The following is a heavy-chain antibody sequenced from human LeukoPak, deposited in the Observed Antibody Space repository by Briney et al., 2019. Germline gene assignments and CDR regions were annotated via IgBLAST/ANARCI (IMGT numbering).Heavy chain of an antibody. V-gene: IGHV4-34*01. J-gene: IGHJ6*02. CDR2: INHSGST. CDR1: GGSISNYY. Sequence: SETLSLTCTVSGGSISNYYWNWIRQPPGKGLEWIGEINHSGSTNYNPSLKSRVTISVDTSKNQFSLKLSSVTAADTAVYYCARGPGAYVLSRRYGMDVWGQGATVTVSS. CDR3: ARGPGAYVLSRRYGMDV. D-gene: IGHD1-14*01.